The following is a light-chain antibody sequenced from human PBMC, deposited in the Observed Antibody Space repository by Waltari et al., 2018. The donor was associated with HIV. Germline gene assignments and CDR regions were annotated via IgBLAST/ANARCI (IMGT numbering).Light chain of an antibody. J-gene: IGKJ4*01. V-gene: IGKV3-15*01. CDR1: QSISNN. CDR3: QQYNNWPELT. Sequence: EVVMTQSPATLSVSPGERATLSCRASQSISNNLAWYQQKPGQAPRLLIYGASTGAAGIPARFSGSGSGTEFTLTISSLQSEDFAVYYCQQYNNWPELTFGGGTKVEIK. CDR2: GAS.